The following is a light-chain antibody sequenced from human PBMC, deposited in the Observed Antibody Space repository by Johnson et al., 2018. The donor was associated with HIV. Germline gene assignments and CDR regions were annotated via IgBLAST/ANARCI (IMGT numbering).Light chain of an antibody. J-gene: IGLJ1*01. CDR3: GKWDSSLSAGGV. V-gene: IGLV1-51*02. Sequence: QSVLTQPPSVSAAPGQKVTISCSGSSSKIGNNYVSWYQQLPGTAPKLLIYENNKRPSGIPDRFSGSKSGTSATLDITGLQTGDEADYYCGKWDSSLSAGGVFGTGTKVTVL. CDR1: SSKIGNNY. CDR2: ENN.